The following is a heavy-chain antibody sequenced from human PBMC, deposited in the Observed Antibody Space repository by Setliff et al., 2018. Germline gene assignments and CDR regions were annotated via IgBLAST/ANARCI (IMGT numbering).Heavy chain of an antibody. V-gene: IGHV4-59*01. J-gene: IGHJ4*02. D-gene: IGHD6-19*01. Sequence: SETLSLTCSVSGASIRNYYWTWIRQSPGKGLEWIGYVHFTGSTNYNPPLKSRVTMSVDVSKNQFSLKMSSVTAADTAVYYCARKVEQWLTPHFDYWGQGAPVTVSS. CDR2: VHFTGST. CDR1: GASIRNYY. CDR3: ARKVEQWLTPHFDY.